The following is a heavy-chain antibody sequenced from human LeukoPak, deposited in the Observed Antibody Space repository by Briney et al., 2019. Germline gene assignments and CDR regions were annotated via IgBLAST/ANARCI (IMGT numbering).Heavy chain of an antibody. Sequence: ASVKVSCKSSGYSFTSYGINWVRQAPGQGLEWMGWISTDNGNTDYAQNLQGRVTMTTDTSTSTACMEVRSLRSDDTAVYYCARAYSYGYGPLDYWGQGTLVTVSS. V-gene: IGHV1-18*04. CDR2: ISTDNGNT. CDR1: GYSFTSYG. D-gene: IGHD5-18*01. CDR3: ARAYSYGYGPLDY. J-gene: IGHJ4*02.